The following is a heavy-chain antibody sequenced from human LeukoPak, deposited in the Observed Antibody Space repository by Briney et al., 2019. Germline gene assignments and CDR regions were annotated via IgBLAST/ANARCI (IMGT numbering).Heavy chain of an antibody. D-gene: IGHD6-19*01. CDR1: GFTFSSYA. CDR3: AKGIGSGWFWAFDY. V-gene: IGHV3-23*01. J-gene: IGHJ4*02. CDR2: ISGSGGST. Sequence: GGSLRLSCAVSGFTFSSYAMSWVRQAPGKGLEWVSAISGSGGSTYYADSVKGRFTISRDNSKNTLYLQMNSLRAEDTAVYYCAKGIGSGWFWAFDYWGPGTLVTVSS.